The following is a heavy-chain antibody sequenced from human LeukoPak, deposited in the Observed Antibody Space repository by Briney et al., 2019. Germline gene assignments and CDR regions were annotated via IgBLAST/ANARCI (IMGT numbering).Heavy chain of an antibody. CDR2: IYYSGST. CDR3: AREGGFGPDY. V-gene: IGHV4-61*01. Sequence: SETLSLTCTVSGGSISSGSYYWSWIRQPPGKGLEWIGYIYYSGSTNYNPSLKSRVTISVDTSKNQFSLKLSSVTAADTAVYYCAREGGFGPDYWGQGTLVTVSS. D-gene: IGHD3-10*01. CDR1: GGSISSGSYY. J-gene: IGHJ4*02.